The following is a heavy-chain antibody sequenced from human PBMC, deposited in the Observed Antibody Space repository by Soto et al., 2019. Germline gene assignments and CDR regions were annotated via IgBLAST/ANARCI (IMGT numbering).Heavy chain of an antibody. J-gene: IGHJ4*02. CDR2: IYYSGST. CDR3: ARTHYSDRSGTDY. D-gene: IGHD3-22*01. V-gene: IGHV4-30-4*01. CDR1: GGSIRSGDSY. Sequence: SETLSLTCTVSGGSIRSGDSYWIWIRQPPGKGLEWIGYIYYSGSTYYNPSLKSRVTISLDTSKDQFSLNLSSVTAADTAVYYCARTHYSDRSGTDYWGQGTLVTVSS.